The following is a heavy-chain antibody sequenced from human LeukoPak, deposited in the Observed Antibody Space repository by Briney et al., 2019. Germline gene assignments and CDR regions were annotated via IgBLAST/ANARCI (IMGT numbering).Heavy chain of an antibody. D-gene: IGHD3-10*01. V-gene: IGHV3-9*01. CDR3: AKDIRYYYGSGSNFDY. CDR2: ISWNSGSI. Sequence: GRSLRLSCAASGSTFDDYAMHWVRQAPGKGLEWVSGISWNSGSIGYADSVKGRFTISRDNAKNSLYLQMNSLRAEDTALYYCAKDIRYYYGSGSNFDYWGQGTLVTVSS. CDR1: GSTFDDYA. J-gene: IGHJ4*02.